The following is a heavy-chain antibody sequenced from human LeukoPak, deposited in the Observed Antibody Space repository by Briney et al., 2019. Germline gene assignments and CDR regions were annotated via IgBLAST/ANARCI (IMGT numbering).Heavy chain of an antibody. CDR2: ISSSGNAI. D-gene: IGHD2-21*01. CDR3: AREIMVVNDSFDI. J-gene: IGHJ3*02. V-gene: IGHV3-48*03. CDR1: GFTFSSYE. Sequence: GGSLRLSCAASGFTFSSYEMNWVRQAPGKGRECVSYISSSGNAIYSTDSVKGRFTISRDNAKNSLYLQMNSLRAEDTAVYYCAREIMVVNDSFDIWGQGTMVTVSS.